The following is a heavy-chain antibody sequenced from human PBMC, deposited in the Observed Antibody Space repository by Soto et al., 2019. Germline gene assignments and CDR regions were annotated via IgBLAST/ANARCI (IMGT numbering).Heavy chain of an antibody. J-gene: IGHJ3*02. CDR3: ARDIAAADAFDI. V-gene: IGHV1-18*01. CDR1: GYTFTSYG. D-gene: IGHD6-13*01. CDR2: ISAYNGNT. Sequence: QVQLVQSGAEVKKPGASVKVSCKASGYTFTSYGISWVRQAPGQGLEWMGWISAYNGNTNDAQKLQGRVTMTIDTSTSTAYMERRSLRSDDTAVYYCARDIAAADAFDIWGQGTMVTVSS.